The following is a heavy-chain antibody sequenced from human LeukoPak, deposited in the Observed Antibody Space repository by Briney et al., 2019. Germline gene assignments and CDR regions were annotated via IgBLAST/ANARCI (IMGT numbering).Heavy chain of an antibody. CDR2: MNPNSGNT. V-gene: IGHV1-8*01. J-gene: IGHJ4*02. D-gene: IGHD4-17*01. Sequence: ASVKVSCKASGYTFTSYDINWVRQATGQGLEWMGWMNPNSGNTGYAQKFQGRVTMTRNTSMSTAYMELSSLKASDTAMYYCARLPNGDYPFDYWGQGTLVTVSS. CDR1: GYTFTSYD. CDR3: ARLPNGDYPFDY.